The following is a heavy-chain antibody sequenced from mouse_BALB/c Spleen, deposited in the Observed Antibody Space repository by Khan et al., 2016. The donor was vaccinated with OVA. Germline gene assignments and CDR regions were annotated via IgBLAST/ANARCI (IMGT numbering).Heavy chain of an antibody. CDR2: IDPANGNT. CDR3: VRDYWDVFAY. D-gene: IGHD4-1*01. Sequence: VQLKQSGAELVKPGASVKLSCTASGFNINDTYIHWVKQRPEQGLEWIGRIDPANGNTKYDPKFQGKATKTADTSSNTAYLQLSSLTSEDTAVYYCVRDYWDVFAYWGQGTLVTVSA. V-gene: IGHV14-3*02. J-gene: IGHJ3*01. CDR1: GFNINDTY.